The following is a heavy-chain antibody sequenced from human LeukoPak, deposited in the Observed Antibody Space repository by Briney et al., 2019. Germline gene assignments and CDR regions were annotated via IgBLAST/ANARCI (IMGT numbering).Heavy chain of an antibody. CDR2: ITDSGMTS. J-gene: IGHJ4*02. V-gene: IGHV3-23*01. Sequence: PGGSLRLSCAASGFTFSNYAMTWVRQVPGKGLDWVSSITDSGMTSYYADSVKGRFTISRDNPRNTLYLQMHSLRSEDTAIYYCASYPFGVLRFLDLFSSPGGQGALVTVSS. CDR3: ASYPFGVLRFLDLFSSP. D-gene: IGHD3-3*01. CDR1: GFTFSNYA.